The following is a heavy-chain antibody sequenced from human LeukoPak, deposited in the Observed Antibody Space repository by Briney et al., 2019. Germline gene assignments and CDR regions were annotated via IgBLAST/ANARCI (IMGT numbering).Heavy chain of an antibody. J-gene: IGHJ4*02. V-gene: IGHV3-33*01. CDR2: IWYDGSNK. Sequence: QSGGSLRLSCAASGFTFSSYGMHWVRQAPGKGLEWVAVIWYDGSNKYYADSVKGRFTISRDNSKNTLYLQMNSLRAEDTAVYYCARDLSGRRYSSSWYDYWGQGTLVTVSS. D-gene: IGHD6-13*01. CDR3: ARDLSGRRYSSSWYDY. CDR1: GFTFSSYG.